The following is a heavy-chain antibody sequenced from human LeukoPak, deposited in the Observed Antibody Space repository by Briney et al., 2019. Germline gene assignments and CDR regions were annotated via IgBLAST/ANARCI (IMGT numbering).Heavy chain of an antibody. D-gene: IGHD3-3*02. V-gene: IGHV1-2*02. CDR3: ARAGRRVLGGTLYYFDY. CDR1: GYTFTGYY. J-gene: IGHJ4*02. Sequence: EASVKVSCKASGYTFTGYYMHWVRQAPGQGLEWMGWINPNSGGTNYAQKFQGRVTMTRDTSISTAYMELSRLRSDDTAVDYCARAGRRVLGGTLYYFDYWGQGTLVTVSS. CDR2: INPNSGGT.